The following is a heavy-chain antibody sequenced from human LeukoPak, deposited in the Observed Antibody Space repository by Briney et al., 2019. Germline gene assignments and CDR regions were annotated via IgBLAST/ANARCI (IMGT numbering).Heavy chain of an antibody. Sequence: GGSLRLSCAASGFTFSSYAMSWVRQAPGKGLEWVSAISGSGGSTYYADSVKGRFTISRDNSKNTLYLQMNSLRAEDTAVYYCAKPIGDYDFWSGYREYHWFDPWGQGTLVTVSS. D-gene: IGHD3-3*01. CDR2: ISGSGGST. CDR3: AKPIGDYDFWSGYREYHWFDP. J-gene: IGHJ5*02. V-gene: IGHV3-23*01. CDR1: GFTFSSYA.